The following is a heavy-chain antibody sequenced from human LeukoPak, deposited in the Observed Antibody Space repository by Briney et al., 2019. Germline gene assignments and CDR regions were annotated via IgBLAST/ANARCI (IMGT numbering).Heavy chain of an antibody. CDR3: ARVDYYGSGSYYFDY. J-gene: IGHJ4*02. V-gene: IGHV1-2*06. CDR2: INPNSGGT. Sequence: ASVKVSCKASGYTFTGYYMHWVRQAPGQGLEWMGRINPNSGGTNSAQKFQGRVTMTSDTSINTAYMELNRLRSDDTAVYYCARVDYYGSGSYYFDYWGQGTLVTVSP. D-gene: IGHD3-10*01. CDR1: GYTFTGYY.